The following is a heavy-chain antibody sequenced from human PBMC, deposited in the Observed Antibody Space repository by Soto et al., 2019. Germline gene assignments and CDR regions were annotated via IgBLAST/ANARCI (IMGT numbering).Heavy chain of an antibody. V-gene: IGHV4-30-4*01. Sequence: QVQLQESGPGLVKPSQTLSLTCSVSGGSVSSGDYSWSWIRQPPGQGLEWIGYIYHSGTTYNNPSLSSRVSMSIDTSKNQFSLNLSSVTAADTAVYYCARASYFFDTDGYYYVFNSWGQGTLVTVSS. J-gene: IGHJ4*02. D-gene: IGHD3-22*01. CDR2: IYHSGTT. CDR1: GGSVSSGDYS. CDR3: ARASYFFDTDGYYYVFNS.